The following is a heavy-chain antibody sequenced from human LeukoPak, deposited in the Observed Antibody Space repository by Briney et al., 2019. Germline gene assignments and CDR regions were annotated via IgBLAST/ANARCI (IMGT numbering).Heavy chain of an antibody. Sequence: ASVKVSCKASGYTFTSYDINWVRQATGQGLEWMGWMNPNSGNTGYAQKFQGRVTMTRNTSISTAYMELSSLRSEDTAVYYCARGLQENLAWLKAFSAFDFWGQGTMVTVSS. CDR3: ARGLQENLAWLKAFSAFDF. CDR1: GYTFTSYD. CDR2: MNPNSGNT. J-gene: IGHJ3*01. D-gene: IGHD6-19*01. V-gene: IGHV1-8*01.